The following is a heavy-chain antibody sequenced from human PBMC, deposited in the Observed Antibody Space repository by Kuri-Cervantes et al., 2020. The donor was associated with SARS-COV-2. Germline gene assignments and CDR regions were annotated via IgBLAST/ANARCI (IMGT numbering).Heavy chain of an antibody. CDR1: GGSFSDYY. D-gene: IGHD6-6*01. V-gene: IGHV4-34*01. CDR3: ARGSRGSSSYVD. J-gene: IGHJ4*02. Sequence: GSLRLSCAVYGGSFSDYYWSWVRQPPGKGLEWIGEINHSGNTNYDPSLKSRVTISIDTSKNQFSLKLSSVTAADTAVYYCARGSRGSSSYVDWGQGTLVTVSS. CDR2: INHSGNT.